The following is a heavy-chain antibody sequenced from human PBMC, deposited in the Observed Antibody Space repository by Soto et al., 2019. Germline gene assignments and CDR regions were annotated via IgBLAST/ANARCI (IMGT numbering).Heavy chain of an antibody. V-gene: IGHV3-30*18. J-gene: IGHJ4*02. Sequence: QPGGSLRLSCAASGFTFSSYGMHWVRQAPGKGLEWVAVISYDGSNKYYADSVKGRFTISRDNSKNTLYLQMNSLRAEDTAVYYCAKDLTYYYDSSGPTFDYWGQGNLVTVSS. D-gene: IGHD3-22*01. CDR1: GFTFSSYG. CDR3: AKDLTYYYDSSGPTFDY. CDR2: ISYDGSNK.